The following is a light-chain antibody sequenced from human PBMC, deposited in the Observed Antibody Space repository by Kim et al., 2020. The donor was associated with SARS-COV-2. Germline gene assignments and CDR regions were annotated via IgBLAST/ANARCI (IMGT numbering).Light chain of an antibody. V-gene: IGLV2-8*01. CDR2: DVN. Sequence: GQSGTISCTGTSSDVGGHNYVSWYQQHPGKAPKLMISDVNKRPSGVPDRFSGSKSGNTASLTVSGLQAEDEADYYCCSYAGNNNWLFGGGTKVTVL. CDR1: SSDVGGHNY. CDR3: CSYAGNNNWL. J-gene: IGLJ2*01.